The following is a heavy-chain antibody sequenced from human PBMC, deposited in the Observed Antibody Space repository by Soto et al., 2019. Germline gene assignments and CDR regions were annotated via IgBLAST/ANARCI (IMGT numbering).Heavy chain of an antibody. J-gene: IGHJ6*02. D-gene: IGHD6-13*01. CDR1: GFTFSNAW. CDR3: TTESDYSIPRKYYYYGMDV. V-gene: IGHV3-15*07. Sequence: GGSLRLSCAASGFTFSNAWMNWVRQAPGKGLEWVGRIKSKTDGGTTDYAAPVKGRFTISRDDSKNTLYLQMNSLKTEDTAVYYCTTESDYSIPRKYYYYGMDVWGQGTTVTVSS. CDR2: IKSKTDGGTT.